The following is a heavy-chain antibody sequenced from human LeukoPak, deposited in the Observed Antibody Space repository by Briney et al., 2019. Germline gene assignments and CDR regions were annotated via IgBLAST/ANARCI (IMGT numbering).Heavy chain of an antibody. CDR1: GLTFSNYA. CDR3: AKDGSGPPG. Sequence: GGSLRLSCAASGLTFSNYAMSWFRQAAGKGLEWVSTISESGGRTYYADSVKGRFTISRDNSKNTLYLQMNSLRAEDTAVYYCAKDGSGPPGWGQGTLVTVSS. V-gene: IGHV3-23*01. CDR2: ISESGGRT. D-gene: IGHD3-10*01. J-gene: IGHJ4*02.